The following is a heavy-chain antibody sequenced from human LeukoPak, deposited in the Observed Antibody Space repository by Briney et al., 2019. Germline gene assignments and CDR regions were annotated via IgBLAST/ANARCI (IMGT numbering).Heavy chain of an antibody. CDR2: IHYSGST. V-gene: IGHV4-31*03. CDR1: GGSISSGGYY. J-gene: IGHJ3*02. CDR3: ARYPRSGYETHDAFDI. Sequence: DPSETLSLTCTVSGGSISSGGYYWSWIRQHPGKGLEWIGYIHYSGSTYYNPSLKSRVTISVDTSKNQFSLKLSSVTAADTAVYYCARYPRSGYETHDAFDIWGQGTMVTVSS. D-gene: IGHD3-22*01.